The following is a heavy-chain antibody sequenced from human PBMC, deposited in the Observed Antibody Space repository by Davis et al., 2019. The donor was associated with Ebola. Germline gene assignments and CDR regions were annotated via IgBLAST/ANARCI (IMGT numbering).Heavy chain of an antibody. CDR1: GYTFTSYG. CDR3: ARAIAAPNWFDP. J-gene: IGHJ5*02. CDR2: ISAYNGNT. V-gene: IGHV1-18*01. D-gene: IGHD6-13*01. Sequence: ASVKVSCKASGYTFTSYGISWVRQAPGQGLEWMGWISAYNGNTNYTQKLQGRVTMTTDTSTSTAYMELRSLRSDDTAVYYCARAIAAPNWFDPWGQGTLVTVSS.